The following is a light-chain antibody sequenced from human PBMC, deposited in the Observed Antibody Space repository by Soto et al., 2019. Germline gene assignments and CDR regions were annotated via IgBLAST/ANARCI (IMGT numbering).Light chain of an antibody. CDR3: QQYGYYPIT. J-gene: IGKJ5*01. V-gene: IGKV3-20*01. CDR1: QSVSSNF. Sequence: ENVLTHSPGTLSLSPGERATLSFRASQSVSSNFLAWYQQKPGQAPRLLIYGASNRATGIPARFSGGGSGTDFTLTISRLEPEDFEVYYCQQYGYYPITFGQGTRLEIK. CDR2: GAS.